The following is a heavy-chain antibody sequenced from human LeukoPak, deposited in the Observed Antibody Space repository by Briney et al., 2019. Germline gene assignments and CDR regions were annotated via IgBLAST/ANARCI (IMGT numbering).Heavy chain of an antibody. CDR2: IVAGGGST. J-gene: IGHJ6*02. Sequence: PGGSLRLSCAASGFTFSSYAMSWVRQAPGKGLEWVSAIVAGGGSTSYADSVKGRFTISRDNSKNTLYLQMNSLRAEDTAVYYCAKDRATAGEYYYGMDVWGQGTTVTVSS. V-gene: IGHV3-23*01. D-gene: IGHD1-26*01. CDR1: GFTFSSYA. CDR3: AKDRATAGEYYYGMDV.